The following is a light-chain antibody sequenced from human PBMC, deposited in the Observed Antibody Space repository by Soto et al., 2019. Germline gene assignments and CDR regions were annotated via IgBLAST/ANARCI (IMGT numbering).Light chain of an antibody. CDR3: HQYGYSPNT. V-gene: IGKV3-20*01. CDR1: RSVSSRY. J-gene: IGKJ2*01. Sequence: EIVLTQSPGTLSLSPGERATLSCRASRSVSSRYLAWYQQKPGQAPRLLIYGTSSRATGIPDRFSGSGSGTDFTVTISRLEPEDFAVYHCHQYGYSPNTFGQGTKLEI. CDR2: GTS.